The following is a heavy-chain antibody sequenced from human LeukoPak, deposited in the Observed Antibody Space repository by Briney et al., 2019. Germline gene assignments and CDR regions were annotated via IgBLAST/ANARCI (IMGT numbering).Heavy chain of an antibody. CDR3: ARDSQSGQLVLSDSYYYMDV. CDR2: IYTSGST. CDR1: GGSISSGSYY. J-gene: IGHJ6*03. V-gene: IGHV4-61*02. Sequence: PSETLSLPCTVSGGSISSGSYYWSWIRQPAGKGLEWIGRIYTSGSTNYNPSLKSRVTISVDTSKNQFSLKLSSVTAADTAVYYCARDSQSGQLVLSDSYYYMDVWGKGTTVAIS. D-gene: IGHD6-13*01.